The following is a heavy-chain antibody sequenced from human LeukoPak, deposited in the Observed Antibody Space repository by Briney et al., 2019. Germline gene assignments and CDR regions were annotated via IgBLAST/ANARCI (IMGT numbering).Heavy chain of an antibody. CDR1: GYSFTSYW. CDR2: IYPGDSDT. J-gene: IGHJ2*01. CDR3: ARQGCSSTSCPGYFDL. Sequence: GESLKISCKGSGYSFTSYWIGWVRQMPGKGLEWMGIIYPGDSDTRYSPSFQGQVTISADKSISTAYLQWSSLKASDTAMYYCARQGCSSTSCPGYFDLWGRGTLVTVSS. D-gene: IGHD2-2*01. V-gene: IGHV5-51*01.